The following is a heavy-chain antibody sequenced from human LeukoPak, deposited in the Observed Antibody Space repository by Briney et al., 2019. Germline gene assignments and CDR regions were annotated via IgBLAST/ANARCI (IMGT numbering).Heavy chain of an antibody. CDR1: GYTFTSYD. D-gene: IGHD3-10*01. J-gene: IGHJ4*02. CDR3: ARGGARKMVRGVLHFDY. Sequence: GASVKVSCKASGYTFTSYDINWVRQATGQGLEWMGWMNPNSGNTGYAQKFQGRVTMTRNTSISTAYMELSSLRSEDTAVYYCARGGARKMVRGVLHFDYWGQGTLVTVSS. CDR2: MNPNSGNT. V-gene: IGHV1-8*01.